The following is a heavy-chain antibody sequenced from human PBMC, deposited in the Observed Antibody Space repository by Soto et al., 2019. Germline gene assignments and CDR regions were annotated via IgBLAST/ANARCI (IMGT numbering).Heavy chain of an antibody. Sequence: AGGSLRLSCAAPGFTFSSYAMSWVRQAPGKGLEWVSAITGSGGSTYYADSVKGRFTISRDNSKNTLYLQMNSLRAEDTAVYYCASSLVAIAVENFDYWGQGTLVTVSS. CDR2: ITGSGGST. V-gene: IGHV3-23*01. CDR1: GFTFSSYA. J-gene: IGHJ4*02. CDR3: ASSLVAIAVENFDY. D-gene: IGHD6-19*01.